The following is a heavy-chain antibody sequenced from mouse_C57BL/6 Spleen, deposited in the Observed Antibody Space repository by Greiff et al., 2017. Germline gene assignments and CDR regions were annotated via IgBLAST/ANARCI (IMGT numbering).Heavy chain of an antibody. J-gene: IGHJ1*03. CDR1: GFTFSDYG. V-gene: IGHV5-17*01. CDR3: ARQVQYFDV. Sequence: EVQLVESGGGLVKPGGSLKLSCAASGFTFSDYGMHWVRQAPEKGLEWVAYISSGSSTIYYADTVKGRFTISRDNAKNTLFLQMTSLRSEDTAMYYCARQVQYFDVWGTGTTVTVSS. CDR2: ISSGSSTI.